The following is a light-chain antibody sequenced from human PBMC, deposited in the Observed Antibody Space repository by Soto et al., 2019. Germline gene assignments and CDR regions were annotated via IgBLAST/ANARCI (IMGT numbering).Light chain of an antibody. CDR2: AAY. J-gene: IGKJ5*01. CDR1: ESISRH. CDR3: KQDYSTLAT. Sequence: DIQMSQSPSSLSASVGDRVTITCRAAESISRHLNWYQQKPGRAPDLLIYAAYTLQNGVHSRFTGSGSGTEFTLTITGLQLEDSATYYCKQDYSTLATFGQGTRLEIK. V-gene: IGKV1-39*01.